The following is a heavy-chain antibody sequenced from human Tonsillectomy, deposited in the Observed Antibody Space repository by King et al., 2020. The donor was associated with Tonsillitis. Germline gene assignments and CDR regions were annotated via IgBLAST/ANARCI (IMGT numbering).Heavy chain of an antibody. J-gene: IGHJ6*03. CDR2: IYPGDSDT. CDR3: AKGSSSSLYYSYVDV. D-gene: IGHD6-6*01. Sequence: QLVQSGAEVKKPGESLKISCKGSGYRFTNYWIGWVRQMPGKGLEWMGIIYPGDSDTRYSPSFQGQVTISADKSISTAYLQWSSLKASDTAMYYCAKGSSSSLYYSYVDVWGKGTTVTVSS. CDR1: GYRFTNYW. V-gene: IGHV5-51*03.